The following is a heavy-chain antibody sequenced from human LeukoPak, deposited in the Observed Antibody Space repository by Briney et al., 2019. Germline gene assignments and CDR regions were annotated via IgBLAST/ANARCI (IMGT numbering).Heavy chain of an antibody. Sequence: GGSLRLSCAASGFTFSSYAMHWVRQAPGKGLEWVAVISYDGSNKYYADSVKGRFTISRDNSKNTLYLQMNSLRAEDTAVYYCAGGPDYYDSSGYIDYWGQGTLVTVSS. J-gene: IGHJ4*02. CDR1: GFTFSSYA. CDR3: AGGPDYYDSSGYIDY. V-gene: IGHV3-30*04. D-gene: IGHD3-22*01. CDR2: ISYDGSNK.